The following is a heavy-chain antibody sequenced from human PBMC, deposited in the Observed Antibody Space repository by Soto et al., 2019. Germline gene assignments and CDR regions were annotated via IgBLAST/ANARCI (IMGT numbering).Heavy chain of an antibody. CDR3: ARGGGFLEWLPITEGFDY. CDR2: IYYSGST. Sequence: SETLSLTCTVSGGSISSYYWSWIRQPPGKGLEWIGYIYYSGSTNYNPSLKSRVTISVDTSKNQFSLKLSSVTAADTAVYYCARGGGFLEWLPITEGFDYWGQGTLVTVSS. J-gene: IGHJ4*02. D-gene: IGHD3-3*01. V-gene: IGHV4-59*01. CDR1: GGSISSYY.